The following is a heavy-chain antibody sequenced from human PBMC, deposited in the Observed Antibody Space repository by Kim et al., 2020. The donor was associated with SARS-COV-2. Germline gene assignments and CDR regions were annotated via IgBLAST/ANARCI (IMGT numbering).Heavy chain of an antibody. Sequence: GGSLRLSCAASGFTFSSYGMHWVRQAPGKGLEWVAVIWYDGSNKYYADSVKGRFTISRDNSKNTLYLQMNSLRAEDTAVYYCAREGLRDYYPHEDFDYWGQGTLVTVSS. J-gene: IGHJ4*02. CDR2: IWYDGSNK. CDR1: GFTFSSYG. D-gene: IGHD3-10*01. CDR3: AREGLRDYYPHEDFDY. V-gene: IGHV3-33*01.